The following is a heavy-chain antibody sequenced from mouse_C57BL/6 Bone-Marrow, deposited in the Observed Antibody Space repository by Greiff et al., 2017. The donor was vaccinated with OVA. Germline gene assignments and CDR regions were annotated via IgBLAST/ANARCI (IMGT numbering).Heavy chain of an antibody. J-gene: IGHJ1*03. CDR3: VRHGDYYGSSDWYFDV. Sequence: EVKLVESGGGLVQPKGSLKLSCAASGFSFNTYAMNWVRQAPGKGLEWVARIRSKSNNYATYYADSVKDRFTISRDDSESMLYLQMNNLKTEDTAMYYCVRHGDYYGSSDWYFDVWGTGTTVTVSS. CDR1: GFSFNTYA. D-gene: IGHD1-1*01. CDR2: IRSKSNNYAT. V-gene: IGHV10-1*01.